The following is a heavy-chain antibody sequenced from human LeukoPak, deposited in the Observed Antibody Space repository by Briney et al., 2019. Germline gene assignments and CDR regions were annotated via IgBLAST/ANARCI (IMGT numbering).Heavy chain of an antibody. CDR1: GYTFTSYG. Sequence: ASVKISCKASGYTFTSYGISWVRQAPGQGLEWMGWISAYNGNTNYAQKLQGRVTMTTDTSTSTAYMELRSLRSDDTAVYYCAGSGAVPYYYDSSGYYPGSFDYWGQGTLITVSS. V-gene: IGHV1-18*01. J-gene: IGHJ4*02. CDR3: AGSGAVPYYYDSSGYYPGSFDY. CDR2: ISAYNGNT. D-gene: IGHD3-22*01.